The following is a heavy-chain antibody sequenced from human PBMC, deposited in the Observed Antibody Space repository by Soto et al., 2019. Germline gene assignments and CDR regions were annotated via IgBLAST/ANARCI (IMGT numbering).Heavy chain of an antibody. V-gene: IGHV1-18*01. Sequence: QLQLVQSGPEAKKPGASVKVSCKASGYTFATSTISWLRQAPGQGPEWMGWIKAYSGNTNYAQKLQGRFTMTTDKSTSTAYMGLRSLTTDDTAIYYCAIADYGDDDYWGQGTLVTVSS. CDR2: IKAYSGNT. CDR1: GYTFATST. CDR3: AIADYGDDDY. D-gene: IGHD4-17*01. J-gene: IGHJ4*02.